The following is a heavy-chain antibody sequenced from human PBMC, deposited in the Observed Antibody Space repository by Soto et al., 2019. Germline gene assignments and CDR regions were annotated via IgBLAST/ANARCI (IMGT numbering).Heavy chain of an antibody. D-gene: IGHD2-15*01. CDR2: ISYDGSNK. Sequence: PGGSLRLSCAASGFTFSSYAMHWVRQAPGKGLEWVAVISYDGSNKYYADSVKGRFTISRDNSKNTLYLQMNSLRAEDTAVYYCARDGEVAATFAFDIWGQGTMVTVS. V-gene: IGHV3-30-3*01. CDR1: GFTFSSYA. CDR3: ARDGEVAATFAFDI. J-gene: IGHJ3*02.